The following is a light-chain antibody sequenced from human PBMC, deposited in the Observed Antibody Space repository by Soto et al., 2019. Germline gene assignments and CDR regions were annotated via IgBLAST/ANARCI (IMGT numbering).Light chain of an antibody. CDR1: SSDVGGYNY. CDR2: EVS. Sequence: QSVLTQPASVSGSPGQSITISCTGTSSDVGGYNYVSWYQQHPGKAPKLMIYEVSNRPSGVSNRFSGSKSGNTASLTISGLQAEDEADYYCSSYTSSSPYVFGNGTEVTVL. CDR3: SSYTSSSPYV. V-gene: IGLV2-14*01. J-gene: IGLJ1*01.